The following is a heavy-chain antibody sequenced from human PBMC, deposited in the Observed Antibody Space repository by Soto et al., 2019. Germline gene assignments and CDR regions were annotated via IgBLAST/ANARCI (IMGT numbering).Heavy chain of an antibody. Sequence: SETLSLTCTFSGGSISSYYWSWIRQPPGKGLEWIGYIYYSGSTNYNPSLKSRVTISVDTSKNQFSLKLSSVTAADTAVYYCARGDYYDDNWFDPWGQGTLVTVSS. J-gene: IGHJ5*02. CDR2: IYYSGST. CDR1: GGSISSYY. CDR3: ARGDYYDDNWFDP. D-gene: IGHD3-22*01. V-gene: IGHV4-59*01.